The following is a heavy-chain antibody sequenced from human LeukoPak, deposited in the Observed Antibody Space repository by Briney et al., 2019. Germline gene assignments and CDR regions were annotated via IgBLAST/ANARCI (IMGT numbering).Heavy chain of an antibody. Sequence: GESLKISCKASGYSFTTYWIGWVRQMPGKGLEWMGIIYPADSTAQYSPSFQGQVTISVDKSINTAYLQWSRLKASDTAIYYCARRERKQGTYYYYYGMDVWGQGTTVTVSS. CDR1: GYSFTTYW. J-gene: IGHJ6*02. CDR2: IYPADSTA. V-gene: IGHV5-51*01. CDR3: ARRERKQGTYYYYYGMDV.